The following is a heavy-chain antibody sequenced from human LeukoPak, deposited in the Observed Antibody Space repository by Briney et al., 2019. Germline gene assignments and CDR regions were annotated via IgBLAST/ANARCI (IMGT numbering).Heavy chain of an antibody. CDR2: ISGDGGST. CDR1: GFTFTDYW. D-gene: IGHD3-22*01. Sequence: GGSLRLSCAVSGFTFTDYWMNWVRQAPGKGLEWVSLISGDGGSTYYADSVKGRFTISRDNSKNSPYLQMNSLRTEDTALYYCAKGTLENYYDSSGYQEDYWGQGTLVTVSS. J-gene: IGHJ4*02. V-gene: IGHV3-43*02. CDR3: AKGTLENYYDSSGYQEDY.